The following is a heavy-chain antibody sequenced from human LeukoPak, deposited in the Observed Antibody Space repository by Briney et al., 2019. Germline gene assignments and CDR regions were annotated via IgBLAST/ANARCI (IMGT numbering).Heavy chain of an antibody. CDR3: ARRRGYGVNSGFDP. D-gene: IGHD4-23*01. Sequence: GRSLRLSCAASGFTFSSYGMHWVRQAPGKGLEWVAVISYGGSNKYYADSVKGRFTISRDNSKNTLYLQMNSLRAEDTAVYYCARRRGYGVNSGFDPWGQGTLVTVSS. J-gene: IGHJ5*02. CDR1: GFTFSSYG. V-gene: IGHV3-30*03. CDR2: ISYGGSNK.